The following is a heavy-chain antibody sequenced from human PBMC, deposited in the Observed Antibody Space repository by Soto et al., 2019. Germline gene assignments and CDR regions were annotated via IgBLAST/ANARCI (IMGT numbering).Heavy chain of an antibody. J-gene: IGHJ6*03. CDR1: GYTFTGYY. CDR2: INPNSGGT. D-gene: IGHD3-3*01. CDR3: ARGRPDYDFWSGYSNYYYYMDV. Sequence: APVKVSCKASGYTFTGYYMHWVRQAPGQGLEWMGWINPNSGGTNYAQKFQGWVTMTRDTSISTAYMELSRLRSDDTAVYYCARGRPDYDFWSGYSNYYYYMDVWGKGTTVTVSS. V-gene: IGHV1-2*04.